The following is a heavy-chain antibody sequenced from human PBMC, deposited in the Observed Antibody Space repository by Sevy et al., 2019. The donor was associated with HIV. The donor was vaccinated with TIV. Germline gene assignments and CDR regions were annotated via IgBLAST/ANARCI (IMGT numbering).Heavy chain of an antibody. V-gene: IGHV3-21*01. CDR1: GFTFSSYS. J-gene: IGHJ6*02. Sequence: GGSLRLSCAASGFTFSSYSMIWVRQAPRKGLEWVSSISGSSNYIYYPDSVKGRFTISRDNAKSSLYLQMNSLRAEDTAAYYCARVTAYCSGGSCYSTMGADVWGQGTTVTVSS. D-gene: IGHD2-15*01. CDR3: ARVTAYCSGGSCYSTMGADV. CDR2: ISGSSNYI.